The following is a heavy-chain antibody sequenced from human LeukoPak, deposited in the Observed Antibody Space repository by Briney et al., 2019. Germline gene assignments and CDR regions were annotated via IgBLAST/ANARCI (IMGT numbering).Heavy chain of an antibody. D-gene: IGHD6-19*01. CDR2: ISSSSSYT. CDR1: GFTFSDYY. J-gene: IGHJ4*02. CDR3: ARSGIAVAGTVDY. V-gene: IGHV3-11*06. Sequence: GGSLRLSCAASGFTFSDYYMSWIRQAPGKGLEWVSHISSSSSYTNYADSVKGRFTISRDNAKNSLYLQMNSLRAEDTAVYCCARSGIAVAGTVDYWGQGTLVTVSS.